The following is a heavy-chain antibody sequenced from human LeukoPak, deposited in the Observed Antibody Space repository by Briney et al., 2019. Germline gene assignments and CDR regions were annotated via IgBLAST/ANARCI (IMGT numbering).Heavy chain of an antibody. CDR1: GFTFSSYA. V-gene: IGHV3-33*08. CDR3: ARDRRNYYYYYGMDV. Sequence: HPGGSLRLSCAASGFTFSSYAMSWVRQAPGKGLEWVAVIWYDGSNKYYADSVKGRFTISRDNSKNTLYLQMNSLRAEDTAVYYCARDRRNYYYYYGMDVWGQGTTVTVSS. D-gene: IGHD2/OR15-2a*01. CDR2: IWYDGSNK. J-gene: IGHJ6*02.